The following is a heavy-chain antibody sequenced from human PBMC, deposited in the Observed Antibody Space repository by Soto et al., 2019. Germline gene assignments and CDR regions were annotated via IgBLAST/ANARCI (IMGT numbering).Heavy chain of an antibody. CDR2: IYYSGST. CDR1: GGSISSYY. D-gene: IGHD5-12*01. V-gene: IGHV4-59*08. J-gene: IGHJ4*02. Sequence: SETLSLTCTVSGGSISSYYWSWIRQPPGKGLEWIGYIYYSGSTNYNPSLKSRVTISVDTSKNQFSLKLSSVTAADTAVYYCARGREMATISGDFDYWGQGTLVTVSS. CDR3: ARGREMATISGDFDY.